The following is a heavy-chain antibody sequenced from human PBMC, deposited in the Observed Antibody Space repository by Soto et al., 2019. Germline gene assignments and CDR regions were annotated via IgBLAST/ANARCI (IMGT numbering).Heavy chain of an antibody. V-gene: IGHV4-31*03. CDR2: IYYSGST. J-gene: IGHJ6*02. Sequence: QVQLQESGPGLVKPSQTLSLTCTVSGGSISSGGYYWSWIRQHPGKGLEWLGYIYYSGSTYYNPSLKSRVTISVDTSKSQFSLKLSSVTAADTAVYYYARDHLERDIVVAGGMDVWGQGTTVTVSS. CDR1: GGSISSGGYY. CDR3: ARDHLERDIVVAGGMDV. D-gene: IGHD2-2*01.